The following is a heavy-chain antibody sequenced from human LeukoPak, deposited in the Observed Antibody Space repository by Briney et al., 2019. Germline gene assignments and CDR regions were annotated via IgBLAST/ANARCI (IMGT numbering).Heavy chain of an antibody. J-gene: IGHJ4*02. D-gene: IGHD1-26*01. V-gene: IGHV3-15*01. CDR1: GFTFSNAW. Sequence: PGGSLRLSCAASGFTFSNAWMSWVRQAPGKGLEWVGRIKSKTDGGTTDYAAPVKGRFTISRDDAKNTLYLQMNSLKTEDTAVYYCTRVVLVGSTYSYFDYWGQGTLVTVSS. CDR3: TRVVLVGSTYSYFDY. CDR2: IKSKTDGGTT.